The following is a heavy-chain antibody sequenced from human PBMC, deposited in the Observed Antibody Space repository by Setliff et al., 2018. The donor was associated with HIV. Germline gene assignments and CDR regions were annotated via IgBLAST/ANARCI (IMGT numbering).Heavy chain of an antibody. CDR3: ARGPAPGTIGAFDI. Sequence: GGCWSRGSGDWSWIRQTAGKGLEWIGNSYTSGSTNYNPSLKSRGSISVDTSKNQFSLNVNSVTAADTAVYYCARGPAPGTIGAFDIWGQGPMVTVS. J-gene: IGHJ3*02. CDR2: SYTSGST. CDR1: GGCWSRGSGD. D-gene: IGHD6-13*01. V-gene: IGHV4-61*09.